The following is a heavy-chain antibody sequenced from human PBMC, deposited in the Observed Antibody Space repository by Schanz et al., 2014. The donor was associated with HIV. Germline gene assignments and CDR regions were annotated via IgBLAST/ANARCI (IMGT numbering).Heavy chain of an antibody. Sequence: QLQLQESGSGLVKPSQTLSLTCGVSGGAISSGGYSWSWIRQTPGKGLEWIGYISHSGSSFYNPSPESRVTLSIDTSKNHFSLTLTSVTAADTAIYYCARASLGAAHPWGQGTLVTVSS. D-gene: IGHD2-15*01. CDR2: ISHSGSS. J-gene: IGHJ5*02. V-gene: IGHV4-30-2*01. CDR3: ARASLGAAHP. CDR1: GGAISSGGYS.